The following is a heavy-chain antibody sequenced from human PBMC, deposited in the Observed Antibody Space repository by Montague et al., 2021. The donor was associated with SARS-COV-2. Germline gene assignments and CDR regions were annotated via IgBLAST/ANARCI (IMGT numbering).Heavy chain of an antibody. CDR1: GDSISSSYW. D-gene: IGHD5-24*01. CDR2: IFHSGTT. V-gene: IGHV4-4*02. Sequence: SETLSLTCAVSGDSISSSYWWNWVRQSPGRGLEWFGEIFHSGTTTYNPPPKSRITISVDKSRNQFSLKLSSVTAADTAVYYCARQGRDGYNTYYFDYWGQGTLVTVSS. CDR3: ARQGRDGYNTYYFDY. J-gene: IGHJ4*02.